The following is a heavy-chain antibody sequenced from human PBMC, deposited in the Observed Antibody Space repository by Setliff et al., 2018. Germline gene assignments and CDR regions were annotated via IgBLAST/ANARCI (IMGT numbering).Heavy chain of an antibody. J-gene: IGHJ6*02. D-gene: IGHD4-17*01. CDR2: INAGNGNT. CDR1: GYTFTSYA. V-gene: IGHV1-3*01. Sequence: ASVKVSCKASGYTFTSYAMHWVRQAPGQRLEWMGWINAGNGNTKYSQKFQGRVTITRDTSASTAYMELSGLRSEDTAVYYCAMDYGAYPRVVNNYYYGMDVWGQGTTVTVSS. CDR3: AMDYGAYPRVVNNYYYGMDV.